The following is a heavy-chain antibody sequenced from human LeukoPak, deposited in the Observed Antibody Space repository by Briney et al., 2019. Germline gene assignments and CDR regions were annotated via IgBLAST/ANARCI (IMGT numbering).Heavy chain of an antibody. J-gene: IGHJ4*02. CDR2: ISYDGSNK. CDR3: AKDFTTVVTYDFDY. CDR1: GFTFSSYA. D-gene: IGHD4-23*01. V-gene: IGHV3-30*04. Sequence: PGRSLRLSCAASGFTFSSYAMHWVRQAPGKGLEWVAVISYDGSNKYYADSVKGRFTISRDNSKNTLYLQMNSLRAEDTAVYYCAKDFTTVVTYDFDYWGQGTLVTVSS.